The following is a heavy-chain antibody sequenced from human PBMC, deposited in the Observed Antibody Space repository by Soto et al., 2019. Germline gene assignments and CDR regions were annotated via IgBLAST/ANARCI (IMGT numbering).Heavy chain of an antibody. D-gene: IGHD2-21*02. J-gene: IGHJ6*02. CDR3: ASDHTVVTPYYYYGMDV. CDR1: GYTFTSYY. Sequence: ASVKVSCKASGYTFTSYYMHWVRQAPGQGLEWMGIINPSGGSTSYAQKFQGRVTMTRDTSTSTVYMELSSLRSEDTAVYYCASDHTVVTPYYYYGMDVWGQGTTVTVSS. CDR2: INPSGGST. V-gene: IGHV1-46*01.